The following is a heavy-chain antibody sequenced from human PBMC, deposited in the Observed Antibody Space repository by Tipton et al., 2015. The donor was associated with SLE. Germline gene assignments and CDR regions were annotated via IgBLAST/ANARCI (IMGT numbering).Heavy chain of an antibody. Sequence: TLSLTCAVYGGSFSGYYWNWIRQPPGKGLEWIGEINDSGSTNYIPSLKSRVTLSIDTSKNQFSLKLTSVTAADTAVYYCARAATRIEGMDVWGKGTTVTVSS. CDR3: ARAATRIEGMDV. V-gene: IGHV4-34*01. J-gene: IGHJ6*03. D-gene: IGHD1-26*01. CDR1: GGSFSGYY. CDR2: INDSGST.